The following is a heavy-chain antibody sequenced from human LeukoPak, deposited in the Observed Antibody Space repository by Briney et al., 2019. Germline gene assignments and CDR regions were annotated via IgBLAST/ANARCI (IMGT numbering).Heavy chain of an antibody. Sequence: ASVKVSCKASGYTFNGYGITWVRQAPGQGLEWMGWISTHNANTDYEQKLQGRVTMTTDTSTSTAYMELRSLRSDDTAVYYCARHNRFLEHPDYWGQGTLVTVSS. J-gene: IGHJ4*02. D-gene: IGHD3-3*01. V-gene: IGHV1-18*01. CDR1: GYTFNGYG. CDR3: ARHNRFLEHPDY. CDR2: ISTHNANT.